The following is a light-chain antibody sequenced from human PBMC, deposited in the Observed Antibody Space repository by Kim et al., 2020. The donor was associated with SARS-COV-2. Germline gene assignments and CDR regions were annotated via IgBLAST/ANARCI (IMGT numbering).Light chain of an antibody. V-gene: IGLV3-1*01. CDR1: KLGDKY. J-gene: IGLJ3*02. CDR2: QDT. CDR3: QAWDNTWV. Sequence: SSELTQPPSVSVSPGQTVTITCSGDKLGDKYSSWYQQQPGQAPVLVIYQDTKRPSGIPERFVGSNSGNTATLTISGAQAMDEADYYCQAWDNTWVFGGGT.